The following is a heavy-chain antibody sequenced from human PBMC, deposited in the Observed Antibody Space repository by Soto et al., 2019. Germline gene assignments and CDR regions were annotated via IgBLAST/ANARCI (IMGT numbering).Heavy chain of an antibody. V-gene: IGHV3-23*01. CDR3: AKAEGRRQTNKKLRFLEWSGPLYGMDV. Sequence: GGSLRLSCAASGFTFSSYAMSWVRQAPGKGLEWVSAISGSGGSTYYADSVKGRFTISRDNSKNTLYLQMNSLRAEDTAVYYCAKAEGRRQTNKKLRFLEWSGPLYGMDVWGQGTTVTVSS. J-gene: IGHJ6*02. D-gene: IGHD3-3*01. CDR1: GFTFSSYA. CDR2: ISGSGGST.